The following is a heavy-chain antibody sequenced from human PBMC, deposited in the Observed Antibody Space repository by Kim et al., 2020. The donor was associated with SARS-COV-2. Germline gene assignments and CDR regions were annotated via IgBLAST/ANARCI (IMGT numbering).Heavy chain of an antibody. CDR1: GAPISGYY. CDR2: FYRSGST. Sequence: SETLSLTCTVSGAPISGYYWIWIRQPPGKGLEWIGTFYRSGSTSSNPSLKSRATTSADTSRHQFSLQLSSVTAADTALYYCAGWDYSDNAGLVFWGQGT. V-gene: IGHV4-59*13. CDR3: AGWDYSDNAGLVF. D-gene: IGHD4-4*01. J-gene: IGHJ4*02.